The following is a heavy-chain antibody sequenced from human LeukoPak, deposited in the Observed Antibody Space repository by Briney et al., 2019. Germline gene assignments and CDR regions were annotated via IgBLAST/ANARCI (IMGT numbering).Heavy chain of an antibody. Sequence: PGGSLRLSCAASGFTFGNYAMPWVRQAPGKGLEWVAGISLNSNNVVYADSVRGRFTISRDNAKNSLFLQMNSLRVEDTALYYCIKDTSDSRGYWGYSDYWGQGTLVIVSS. J-gene: IGHJ4*02. CDR1: GFTFGNYA. CDR2: ISLNSNNV. V-gene: IGHV3-9*01. D-gene: IGHD3-22*01. CDR3: IKDTSDSRGYWGYSDY.